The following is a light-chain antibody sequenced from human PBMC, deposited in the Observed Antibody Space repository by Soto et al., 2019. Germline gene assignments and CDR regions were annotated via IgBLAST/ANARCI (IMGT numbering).Light chain of an antibody. J-gene: IGKJ5*01. V-gene: IGKV3-15*01. CDR1: QSVSSN. Sequence: EIVMTQSPATLSVSPGERATLSCRASQSVSSNLAWYQQTPGQAPRLLIYGASTRATGIPARFSGRGSGTEFTLTISSLQSEDFGIYYCQQYYNWPPITFGQGTRLEIK. CDR3: QQYYNWPPIT. CDR2: GAS.